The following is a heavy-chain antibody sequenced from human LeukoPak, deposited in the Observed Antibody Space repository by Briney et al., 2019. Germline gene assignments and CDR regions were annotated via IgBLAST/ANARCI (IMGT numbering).Heavy chain of an antibody. CDR1: GFTFNSYA. J-gene: IGHJ6*03. V-gene: IGHV3-48*01. D-gene: IGHD3-16*01. CDR2: ISSSSNVI. CDR3: ARLETVLSLAIGYYYMDV. Sequence: GGSLRLSCAASGFTFNSYAFNWVRQAPGKGLEWVSYISSSSNVIYYTDSVKGRFTISRDNARNLLSLQMNSLRAEDTAVYYCARLETVLSLAIGYYYMDVWGKGTTVTVSS.